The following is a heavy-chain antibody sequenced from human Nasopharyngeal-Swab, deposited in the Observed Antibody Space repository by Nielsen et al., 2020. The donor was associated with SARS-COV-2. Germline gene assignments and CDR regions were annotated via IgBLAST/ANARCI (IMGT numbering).Heavy chain of an antibody. Sequence: SETLSLTCPLSGCPISSSSYYGCSIRQPPGKGLEWIGSIYYSGSTYYNPSLKSRVTISVDTSKNHFSLKLSSVTAADTAVSYCAGRQGGWLQAVHYFDYWGQGTLVTVSS. CDR1: GCPISSSSYY. CDR3: AGRQGGWLQAVHYFDY. J-gene: IGHJ4*02. D-gene: IGHD5-24*01. V-gene: IGHV4-39*01. CDR2: IYYSGST.